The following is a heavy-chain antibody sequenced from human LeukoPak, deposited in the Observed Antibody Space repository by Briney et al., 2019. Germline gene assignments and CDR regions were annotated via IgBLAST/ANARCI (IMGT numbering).Heavy chain of an antibody. CDR1: GYTFTSYG. D-gene: IGHD4-17*01. Sequence: SVKVSCKASGYTFTSYGISWVRQAPGQGLEWMGGIIPIFGTANYAQKFQGRVTITADKSTSTAYMELSSLRSEDTAVYYCARATVTTPFDYWGQGTLVTVSS. V-gene: IGHV1-69*06. CDR3: ARATVTTPFDY. CDR2: IIPIFGTA. J-gene: IGHJ4*02.